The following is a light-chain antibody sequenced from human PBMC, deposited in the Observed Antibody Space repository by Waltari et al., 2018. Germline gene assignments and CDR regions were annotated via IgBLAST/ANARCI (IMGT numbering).Light chain of an antibody. CDR1: WSNIGAGYD. J-gene: IGLJ2*01. CDR3: QSYDTSLGVV. Sequence: QSVLTQPPSVSGAPGQRVTISCTGSWSNIGAGYDVHWYQQLPGKAPNLLVYGVKTRPPGVPDRFFGSKSGTSASLAIPGLQPEDEADYYCQSYDTSLGVVFGGGTKLTVL. V-gene: IGLV1-40*01. CDR2: GVK.